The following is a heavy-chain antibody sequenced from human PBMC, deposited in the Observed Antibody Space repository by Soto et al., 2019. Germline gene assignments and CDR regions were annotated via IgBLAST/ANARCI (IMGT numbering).Heavy chain of an antibody. CDR2: LYFNGDT. D-gene: IGHD6-13*01. CDR1: GGPINSPDYY. J-gene: IGHJ5*02. CDR3: ARGISKYSSWYEPHTWFDA. Sequence: SETLSLTCNVSGGPINSPDYYWTWIRQSPGKGLEWIGYLYFNGDTQYNPSLRTPISMSLDTSKKHFSLKMRSVTGADTAVYYCARGISKYSSWYEPHTWFDAWGQGALVTVSS. V-gene: IGHV4-30-4*01.